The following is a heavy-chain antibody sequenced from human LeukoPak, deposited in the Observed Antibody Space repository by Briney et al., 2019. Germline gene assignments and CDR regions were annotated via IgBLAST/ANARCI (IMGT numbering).Heavy chain of an antibody. V-gene: IGHV3-21*04. CDR1: GFTFSRYS. Sequence: KPGGSLRLSCAASGFTFSRYSTNWVRQAPGKGLEWVSSISSSSSYIYYADSVKGRFTISRDNSKNSLYLQMNSLRAEDTALYYCAKDMAAYYYASGNIDYWGQGTLVTVSS. CDR2: ISSSSSYI. J-gene: IGHJ4*02. CDR3: AKDMAAYYYASGNIDY. D-gene: IGHD3-10*01.